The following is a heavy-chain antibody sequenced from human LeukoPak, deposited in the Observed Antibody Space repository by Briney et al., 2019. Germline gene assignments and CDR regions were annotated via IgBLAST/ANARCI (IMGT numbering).Heavy chain of an antibody. V-gene: IGHV3-30-3*01. CDR3: ARDSSYYDINGMDV. J-gene: IGHJ6*02. CDR2: ISYDGSNK. Sequence: SXXXXXXTFXXXAMHWXXXAPGKXVEWVXGISYDGSNKYYADSVKGRFTISRDNSKNTLYLQMNSLRAEDTAVYYCARDSSYYDINGMDVWGQGTTVTVSS. D-gene: IGHD3-9*01. CDR1: XXTFXXXA.